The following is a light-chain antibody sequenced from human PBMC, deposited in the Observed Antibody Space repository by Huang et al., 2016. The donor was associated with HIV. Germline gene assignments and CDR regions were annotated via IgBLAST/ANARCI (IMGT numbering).Light chain of an antibody. V-gene: IGKV1-NL1*01. CDR1: QAISNS. Sequence: DIQMTQSPSSLSASVGDRVTITCRASQAISNSLAWYQQKPGKAPRLLLYTASRLESGVPSRFSGSGSGTEYTLTINNLQPDDFATYYCQQYYSSHITFGRGTRLETK. CDR2: TAS. CDR3: QQYYSSHIT. J-gene: IGKJ5*01.